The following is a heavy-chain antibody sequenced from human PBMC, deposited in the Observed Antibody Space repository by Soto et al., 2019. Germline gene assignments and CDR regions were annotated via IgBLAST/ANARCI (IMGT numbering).Heavy chain of an antibody. CDR3: ARVTTYYYVSSGYYFDWFDP. Sequence: SQTLSLTCAIYGDSVSSNSAAWNWIRQSPSRGLEWLGRTYYRSKWYNDYAVSVKSRITINPDTSKNQFSLQLNSVTPEDTAVYYCARVTTYYYVSSGYYFDWFDPWGPGTLVSVSS. V-gene: IGHV6-1*01. CDR2: TYYRSKWYN. J-gene: IGHJ5*02. D-gene: IGHD3-22*01. CDR1: GDSVSSNSAA.